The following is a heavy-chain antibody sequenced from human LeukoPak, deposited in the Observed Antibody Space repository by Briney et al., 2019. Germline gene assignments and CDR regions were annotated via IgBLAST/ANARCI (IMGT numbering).Heavy chain of an antibody. V-gene: IGHV3-66*01. Sequence: PGGSLRLSCAASGFTVTNYYMSWVRKAPGKGLEWVSVVYSGGDTYHADSVKGRFTLSRDNSKNTLYLQMNSLRVEDTAVYYCTKGPDAWGQGTLVTVSS. CDR1: GFTVTNYY. CDR3: TKGPDA. CDR2: VYSGGDT. J-gene: IGHJ5*02.